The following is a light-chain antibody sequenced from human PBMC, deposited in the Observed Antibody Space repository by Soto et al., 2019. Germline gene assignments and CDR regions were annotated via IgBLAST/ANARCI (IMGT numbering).Light chain of an antibody. J-gene: IGLJ2*01. V-gene: IGLV2-8*01. CDR3: SSFAGGNNLV. CDR2: EVS. CDR1: SSDVGAYNY. Sequence: QSALTQPPSASGSPGQSVTISCTGTSSDVGAYNYVSWYQQHPGKAPKLIIYEVSKRPSGVPDRFSGSKSGNTASLTVSGLQAEDEADYYCSSFAGGNNLVFGGGTKLTVL.